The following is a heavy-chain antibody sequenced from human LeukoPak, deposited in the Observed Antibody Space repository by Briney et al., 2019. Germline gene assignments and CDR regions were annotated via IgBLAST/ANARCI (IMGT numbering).Heavy chain of an antibody. D-gene: IGHD3-10*01. CDR2: IDTNDDLT. J-gene: IGHJ4*02. CDR3: VRDVKYYFGSGTYQ. CDR1: GFTFSNFV. V-gene: IGHV3-64*01. Sequence: GGSLRLSCVASGFTFSNFVMHWVRQSPGKGLEYVSGIDTNDDLTYYANSVKGRFTISRDNSKNTVYLQMDSLRPEDMAIYYCVRDVKYYFGSGTYQWGQGTLVTVSS.